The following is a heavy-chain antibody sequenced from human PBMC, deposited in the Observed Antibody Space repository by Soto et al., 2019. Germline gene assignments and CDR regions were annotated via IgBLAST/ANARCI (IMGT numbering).Heavy chain of an antibody. V-gene: IGHV3-48*02. CDR2: ISSSSSTI. CDR3: AREAYSSGLNWFDP. J-gene: IGHJ5*02. D-gene: IGHD6-19*01. Sequence: EVQLVESGGGLVQPGGSLRLSCAASGFTFSSYSMNWVRQAPGKGLEWVSYISSSSSTIYYEDSVKGRFTISRDNAKNSLYLQINSLRDEDTAVYYWAREAYSSGLNWFDPWGQGTLVTVSS. CDR1: GFTFSSYS.